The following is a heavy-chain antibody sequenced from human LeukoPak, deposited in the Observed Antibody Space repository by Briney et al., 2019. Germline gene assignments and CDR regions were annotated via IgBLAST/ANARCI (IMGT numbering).Heavy chain of an antibody. J-gene: IGHJ5*02. D-gene: IGHD2-8*01. CDR3: ARGIDPLGGYCTNGVCSGDGYNWFDP. Sequence: PGGSLRLSCAASGFTFSSYGMHWVRQAPGKGLEWVSSISSSSSSIYYADSVKGRFTISRDNAKNSLYLQMNSLRAEDTAVYYCARGIDPLGGYCTNGVCSGDGYNWFDPWGQGTLVTVSS. CDR1: GFTFSSYG. CDR2: ISSSSSSI. V-gene: IGHV3-21*01.